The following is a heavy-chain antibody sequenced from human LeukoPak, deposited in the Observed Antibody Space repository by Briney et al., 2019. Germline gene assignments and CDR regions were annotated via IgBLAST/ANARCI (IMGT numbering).Heavy chain of an antibody. CDR3: ARDGSLPDY. Sequence: GGALRLSCVASEFTFISYWMHWVRQAPGEGLVWVSYINSDGSSTSYADYVKGRFTISRDNARNTLYLQMNSLRVEDTAVYYCARDGSLPDYWGQGTLVTVSS. CDR2: INSDGSST. J-gene: IGHJ4*02. CDR1: EFTFISYW. V-gene: IGHV3-74*01.